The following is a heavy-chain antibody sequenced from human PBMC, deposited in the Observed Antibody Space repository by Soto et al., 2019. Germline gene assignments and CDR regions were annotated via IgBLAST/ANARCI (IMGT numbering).Heavy chain of an antibody. CDR3: ANSPLPESATSSYYGVDV. CDR1: GGTFTNYI. V-gene: IGHV1-69*02. CDR2: IIPVLSVA. J-gene: IGHJ6*02. Sequence: QVQLVQSGAEVKKPGSSVRVSCKASGGTFTNYIITWVRQAPGQGLEWMGRIIPVLSVAYYAQNFQGRVTLSADKSPTTSYMDFSSLTSDDTAVYYCANSPLPESATSSYYGVDVWGQGTPVTVSS.